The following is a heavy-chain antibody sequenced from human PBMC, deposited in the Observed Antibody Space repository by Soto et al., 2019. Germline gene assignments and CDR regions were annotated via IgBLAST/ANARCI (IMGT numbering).Heavy chain of an antibody. CDR3: ARDGYCSGGSCYSVPVFDY. CDR1: GFTFSSYG. J-gene: IGHJ4*02. V-gene: IGHV3-33*01. CDR2: IWYEGSNK. Sequence: QVQLVESGGGVVQPGRSLRLSCAASGFTFSSYGMHWVRQAPGKGLEWVAVIWYEGSNKYYADSVKGRLTISRDKSKNTLYLQMNRLRAEDTAVYYCARDGYCSGGSCYSVPVFDYWGQGTLVTVSA. D-gene: IGHD2-15*01.